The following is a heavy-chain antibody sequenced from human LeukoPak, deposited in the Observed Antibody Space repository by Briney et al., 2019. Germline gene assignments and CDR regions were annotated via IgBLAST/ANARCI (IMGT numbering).Heavy chain of an antibody. V-gene: IGHV1-2*02. CDR2: INPNSGGT. D-gene: IGHD6-19*01. J-gene: IGHJ3*01. Sequence: ASVKVSCKASGYTFTGYYLHWVRQAPGQGLEWMGWINPNSGGTKYAQKFQGRVIMTRYTSSNTAYMELSSLRSDDTAVYYCAREITVADTGHDGFDFWGQGTLVTVSS. CDR3: AREITVADTGHDGFDF. CDR1: GYTFTGYY.